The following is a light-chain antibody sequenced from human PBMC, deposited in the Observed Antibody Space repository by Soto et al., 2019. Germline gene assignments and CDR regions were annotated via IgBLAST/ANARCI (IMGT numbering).Light chain of an antibody. Sequence: EFVFTQSPVTLSLSPGERATLSCMASQTVRNNYLAWYQQKPGQAPRLLIYDASIRAAGVPARFSGSGSGTDFSLTISSLEPEDFAIYYCQQRSIWPPWTFGQGTKVDIK. CDR1: QTVRNNY. J-gene: IGKJ1*01. CDR3: QQRSIWPPWT. CDR2: DAS. V-gene: IGKV3D-20*02.